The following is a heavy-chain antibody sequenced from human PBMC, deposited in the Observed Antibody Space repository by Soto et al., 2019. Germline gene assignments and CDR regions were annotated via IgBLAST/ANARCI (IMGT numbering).Heavy chain of an antibody. J-gene: IGHJ3*02. V-gene: IGHV1-2*04. CDR3: ASSIGSLRYFDWLENAFDI. Sequence: ASVKVSCKASGYTFTGYYMHWVRQAPGQGLEWMGWINPNSGGTNYAQKFQGWVTMTRDTSISTAYMELSRLRSDDTAVYYCASSIGSLRYFDWLENAFDIWGQGTMVTVS. CDR1: GYTFTGYY. CDR2: INPNSGGT. D-gene: IGHD3-9*01.